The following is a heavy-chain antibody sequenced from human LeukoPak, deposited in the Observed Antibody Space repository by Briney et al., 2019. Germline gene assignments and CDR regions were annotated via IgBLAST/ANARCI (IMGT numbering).Heavy chain of an antibody. CDR1: GGSISSSSYY. CDR3: ARLVITMVRGVILYNWFDP. J-gene: IGHJ5*02. Sequence: SETLSLTCTVPGGSISSSSYYWGWIRQPPGKGLEWIGEINHSGSTNYNPSLKSRVTISVDTSKNQFSLKLSSVTAADTAVYYCARLVITMVRGVILYNWFDPWGQGTLVTVSS. D-gene: IGHD3-10*01. CDR2: INHSGST. V-gene: IGHV4-39*07.